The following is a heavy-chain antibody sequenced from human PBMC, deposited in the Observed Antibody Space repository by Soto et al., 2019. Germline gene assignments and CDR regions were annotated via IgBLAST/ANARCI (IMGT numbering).Heavy chain of an antibody. CDR1: GFSLSNARMG. V-gene: IGHV2-26*01. D-gene: IGHD6-19*01. CDR3: ARMLKSVGVPQWLVRAWYFDL. J-gene: IGHJ2*01. CDR2: IFSNDEK. Sequence: QVTLKESGPVLVKPTETLTLTCTVSGFSLSNARMGVSWIRQPPGKALEWLAHIFSNDEKSYSTSLKSRLTISKDTSKSQVVLTMTNMDPVDTATYYCARMLKSVGVPQWLVRAWYFDLWGRGTLVTVSS.